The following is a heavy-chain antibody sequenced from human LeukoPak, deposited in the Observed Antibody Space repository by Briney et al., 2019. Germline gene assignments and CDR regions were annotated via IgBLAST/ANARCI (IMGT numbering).Heavy chain of an antibody. CDR2: ISYDGSNK. CDR3: ANYYYDSSGYLTSFDY. D-gene: IGHD3-22*01. J-gene: IGHJ4*02. Sequence: GGSLRLSCAASGFTFSSYAMHWVRQAPGKGLEWVAVISYDGSNKYYADSVKGRFTISRDNSKNTLYLQMNSLRAEDTAVYYCANYYYDSSGYLTSFDYWGQGTLVTVSS. V-gene: IGHV3-30-3*01. CDR1: GFTFSSYA.